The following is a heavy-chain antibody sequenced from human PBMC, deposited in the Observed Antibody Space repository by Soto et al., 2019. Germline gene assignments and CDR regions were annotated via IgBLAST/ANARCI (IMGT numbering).Heavy chain of an antibody. D-gene: IGHD2-15*01. CDR1: RFTLNNYG. J-gene: IGHJ4*02. V-gene: IGHV3-33*03. CDR3: VKESTPPFFDS. Sequence: SLRLACVGSRFTLNNYGVHWFRQAPGKGLEWVALMWYDGLRQTYLDSVRGRFTVSRDSSTNTIYLQMNSLRVEDTGNYFCVKESTPPFFDSWGQGTPVTVSS. CDR2: MWYDGLRQ.